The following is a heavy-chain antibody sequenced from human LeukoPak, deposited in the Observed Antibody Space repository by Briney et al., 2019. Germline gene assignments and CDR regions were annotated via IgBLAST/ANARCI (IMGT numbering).Heavy chain of an antibody. D-gene: IGHD2-2*01. V-gene: IGHV1-2*02. CDR1: GYTFTGYY. J-gene: IGHJ4*02. CDR3: ARGGEVCSSTSCYRGHEY. CDR2: INPATGAT. Sequence: ASVQVSCKASGYTFTGYYMHWVRQAPGQGLEWMGWINPATGATSYAQRFQGRVTMTRDTSISTAYMELIRLTSDDTAVYYCARGGEVCSSTSCYRGHEYWGQGTLVTVFS.